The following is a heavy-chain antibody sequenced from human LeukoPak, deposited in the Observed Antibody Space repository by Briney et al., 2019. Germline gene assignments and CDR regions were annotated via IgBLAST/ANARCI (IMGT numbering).Heavy chain of an antibody. CDR2: ISGSGSNT. D-gene: IGHD2-2*01. J-gene: IGHJ6*04. Sequence: GGSLRLSSVASGFTFSSYAMSWVRQAPGKGLEWVSTISGSGSNTYYADSVKGRFTISRDNSKNTLYLQMNSLRAEDTAVYYSYCSSSSCYAANGLDVWGKGTTVTVSS. CDR1: GFTFSSYA. CDR3: YCSSSSCYAANGLDV. V-gene: IGHV3-23*01.